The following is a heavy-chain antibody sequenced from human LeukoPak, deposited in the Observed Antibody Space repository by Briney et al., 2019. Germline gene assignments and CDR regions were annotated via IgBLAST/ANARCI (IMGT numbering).Heavy chain of an antibody. CDR1: GFTFSSHG. CDR2: ISGSGGDT. J-gene: IGHJ4*02. CDR3: AKDLLGVAAGNY. V-gene: IGHV3-23*01. D-gene: IGHD6-13*01. Sequence: GGSLRLSRAASGFTFSSHGMSWVRQGPGKGLEWVSGISGSGGDTYYADSVKGRFTISRDNSKSTLYLQMNSLRAEDTVVYSCAKDLLGVAAGNYWGQGTLVTVSS.